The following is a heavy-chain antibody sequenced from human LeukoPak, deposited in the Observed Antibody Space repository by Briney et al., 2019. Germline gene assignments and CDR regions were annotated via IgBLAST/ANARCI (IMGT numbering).Heavy chain of an antibody. D-gene: IGHD2-15*01. CDR2: IKSKTDGGTT. CDR1: GFTFSNAW. Sequence: GGSLRLSCAASGFTFSNAWTSWVRQAPGKGLEWVGRIKSKTDGGTTDYAAPVKGRFTISRDDSKNTLYLQMNSLKTEDTAVYYCTTDRRVFRVAATDENDYWGQGTLVTVSS. CDR3: TTDRRVFRVAATDENDY. J-gene: IGHJ4*02. V-gene: IGHV3-15*01.